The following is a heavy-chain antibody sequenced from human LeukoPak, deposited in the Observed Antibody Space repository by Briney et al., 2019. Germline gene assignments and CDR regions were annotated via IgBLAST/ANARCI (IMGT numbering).Heavy chain of an antibody. Sequence: GGSLSLSCAAAEFTFSNFWVHGVRQAPGKGLVWISRINSDGSSTSYAGSVKGRFTISRDNAKNTLYLQMNSLRGQETAVYYCVRGWYGDSWGQGTLVTVSS. CDR2: INSDGSST. D-gene: IGHD6-19*01. J-gene: IGHJ4*02. CDR1: EFTFSNFW. CDR3: VRGWYGDS. V-gene: IGHV3-74*01.